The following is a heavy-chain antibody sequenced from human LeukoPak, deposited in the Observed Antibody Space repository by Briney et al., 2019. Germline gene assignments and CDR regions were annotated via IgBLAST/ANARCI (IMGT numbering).Heavy chain of an antibody. D-gene: IGHD6-13*01. Sequence: SETLTLTCTVSGDSISSTSHYWGWIRQPPGKGLEWIGSIYYSGSTYYNPSLKSRVTISIDTSKNHFSLNLASVTAADTAFYYCARRTIAAAGTDFDYWGQGTLVTVSS. J-gene: IGHJ4*02. CDR2: IYYSGST. CDR3: ARRTIAAAGTDFDY. V-gene: IGHV4-39*02. CDR1: GDSISSTSHY.